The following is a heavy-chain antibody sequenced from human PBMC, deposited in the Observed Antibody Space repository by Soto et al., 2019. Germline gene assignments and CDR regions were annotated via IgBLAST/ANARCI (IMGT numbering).Heavy chain of an antibody. CDR1: GYTFTTSG. D-gene: IGHD1-7*01. CDR3: PRAGAADWNYVSTSS. J-gene: IGHJ4*02. Sequence: QLVQSGAEVKKPGASVKVSCKASGYTFTTSGFNWVRQAPGQGLEWMGWISAKSGNTNYAQKLQGRVTMTTDTSTSTVYMELKSLTSDDTAIYYGPRAGAADWNYVSTSSWGQGTLVTVSS. V-gene: IGHV1-18*04. CDR2: ISAKSGNT.